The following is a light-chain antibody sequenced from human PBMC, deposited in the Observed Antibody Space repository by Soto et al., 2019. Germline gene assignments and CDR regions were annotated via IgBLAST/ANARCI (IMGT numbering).Light chain of an antibody. V-gene: IGLV2-14*01. J-gene: IGLJ1*01. CDR2: EVS. Sequence: QSVLTQPASVSGSPGQSITISCTGTSSDVGGYNYVSWYQLHPGKAPKLIIYEVSNRPSGVSNRFSGSKSGNTASLTISGLQAEDEADYYCNSYTGSTAYVFGTGTKGTVL. CDR1: SSDVGGYNY. CDR3: NSYTGSTAYV.